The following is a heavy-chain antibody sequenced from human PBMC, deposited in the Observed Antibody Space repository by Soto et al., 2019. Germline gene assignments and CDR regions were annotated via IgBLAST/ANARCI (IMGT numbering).Heavy chain of an antibody. CDR2: INGGNGNT. CDR1: GYSFSTHS. CDR3: ARGKGMEENYYYYGMDV. J-gene: IGHJ6*02. D-gene: IGHD1-1*01. V-gene: IGHV1-3*01. Sequence: VASVKVSCKASGYSFSTHSMHWVRQAPGQGLEWMGWINGGNGNTKYSQKFRDRVTITRDASASTGYMELSSLRSEDTAVYYCARGKGMEENYYYYGMDVWGQGTTVTV.